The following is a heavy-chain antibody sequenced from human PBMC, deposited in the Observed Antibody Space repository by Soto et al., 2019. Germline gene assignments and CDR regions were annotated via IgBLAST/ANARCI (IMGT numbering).Heavy chain of an antibody. CDR2: INSDGTTT. CDR1: GCTCSRNW. CDR3: ATVGTGSYNWFDP. V-gene: IGHV3-74*01. Sequence: EVQLVESGGGLVQPGGSLRLAGAASGCTCSRNWMHWVRQAPGNGLVWLSRINSDGTTTTYADSVKGRFTISRDNSKNTVYLQINNLRADDTAVYYCATVGTGSYNWFDPWGQGTLVTVSS. D-gene: IGHD6-13*01. J-gene: IGHJ5*02.